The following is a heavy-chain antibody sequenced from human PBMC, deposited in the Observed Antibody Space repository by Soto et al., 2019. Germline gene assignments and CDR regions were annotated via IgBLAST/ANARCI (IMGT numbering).Heavy chain of an antibody. D-gene: IGHD3-10*01. CDR2: INHSGST. CDR1: GGSFSGYY. J-gene: IGHJ6*02. CDR3: ARQVLYYYGSGRGRDV. V-gene: IGHV4-34*01. Sequence: SETLSLTCAVYGGSFSGYYWSWIRQPPGKGLEWIGEINHSGSTNYNPSLKSRVTISVDTSKNKFSLKLSSVTAADTAVYYCARQVLYYYGSGRGRDVWGQGTTVTVS.